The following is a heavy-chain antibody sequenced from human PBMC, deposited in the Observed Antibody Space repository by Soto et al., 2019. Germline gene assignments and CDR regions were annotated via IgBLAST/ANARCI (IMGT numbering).Heavy chain of an antibody. D-gene: IGHD3-10*01. J-gene: IGHJ6*02. V-gene: IGHV4-31*03. CDR1: GGSISSGGYY. CDR2: IYYSGST. CDR3: ARDRDYYGSGSYRGYYGMDV. Sequence: QVQLQESGPGLVKPSQTLSLTCTVSGGSISSGGYYWSWIRQHPGKGLEGIGYIYYSGSTYYNPSRKSRVTISVDTSKNQFSLKLSSVTAADTAVYYCARDRDYYGSGSYRGYYGMDVWGQGTTVTVSS.